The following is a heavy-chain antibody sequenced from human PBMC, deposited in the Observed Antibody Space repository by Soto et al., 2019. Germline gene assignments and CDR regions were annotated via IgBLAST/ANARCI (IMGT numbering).Heavy chain of an antibody. J-gene: IGHJ6*02. CDR3: ARVFYGMDV. CDR1: GGSITSSEYY. CDR2: IYYSGSS. V-gene: IGHV4-39*07. Sequence: ASETLSLTCTVSGGSITSSEYYWAWIRQPPGKGLQFVGTIYYSGSSYSNPSLKSRLSMSVDTSKNQFSLKLNSVTAADTAVYYCARVFYGMDVWGQGTTVTVSS.